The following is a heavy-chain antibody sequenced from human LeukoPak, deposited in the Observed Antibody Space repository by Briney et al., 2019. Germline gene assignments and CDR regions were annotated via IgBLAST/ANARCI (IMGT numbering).Heavy chain of an antibody. V-gene: IGHV4-34*01. CDR1: GGSFSGYY. CDR2: INHSGST. CDR3: AREARYYYDSSGDFDY. Sequence: SETLSLTCAVYGGSFSGYYWSWIRQPSGKGLEWIGEINHSGSTNYNPSLKSRVTISVDTSKNQFSLKLSSVTAADTAVYYCAREARYYYDSSGDFDYWGQGTLVTVSS. J-gene: IGHJ4*02. D-gene: IGHD3-22*01.